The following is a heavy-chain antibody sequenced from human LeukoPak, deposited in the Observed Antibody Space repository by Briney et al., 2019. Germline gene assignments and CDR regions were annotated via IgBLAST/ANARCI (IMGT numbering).Heavy chain of an antibody. CDR2: MSDDGSEK. CDR3: AREADSGYYRTVDY. J-gene: IGHJ4*02. CDR1: GFTLSRFA. V-gene: IGHV3-30-3*01. Sequence: GGSLRLSCTASGFTLSRFAMHWVRQAPGKGREWLGHMSDDGSEKHYVDSVRGRFTISRDPSKNTLYLEMTSLRTEDTAVYYCAREADSGYYRTVDYWGQGTMVTVS. D-gene: IGHD2-15*01.